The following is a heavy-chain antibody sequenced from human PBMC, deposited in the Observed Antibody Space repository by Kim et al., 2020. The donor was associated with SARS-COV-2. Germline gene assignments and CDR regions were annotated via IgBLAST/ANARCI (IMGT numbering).Heavy chain of an antibody. CDR3: VKSLVREQYGMDA. V-gene: IGHV3-9*01. Sequence: ANSVKGRFTSSRDTSKKSLFLQMNSLSIEDTALYFCVKSLVREQYGMDAWGQGTMVTVSS. J-gene: IGHJ6*02. D-gene: IGHD3-10*01.